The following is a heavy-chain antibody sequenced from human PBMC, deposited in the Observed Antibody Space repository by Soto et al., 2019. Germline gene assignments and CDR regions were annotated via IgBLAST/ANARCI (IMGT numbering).Heavy chain of an antibody. CDR2: IIPSGGIT. CDR1: GGTFSRYT. CDR3: ARDLASLSSSSFLTLPDNWFDP. Sequence: ASVKVSCKASGGTFSRYTISWVRQAPGQGLEWMGRIIPSGGITSYAQKFQGRVTMTRDTSTSTVYMELSSLRSEDTAVYYCARDLASLSSSSFLTLPDNWFDPWGQGTLVTVSS. D-gene: IGHD6-6*01. J-gene: IGHJ5*02. V-gene: IGHV1-46*01.